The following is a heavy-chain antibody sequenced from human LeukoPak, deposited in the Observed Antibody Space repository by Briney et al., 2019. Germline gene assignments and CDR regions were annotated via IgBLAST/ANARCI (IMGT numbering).Heavy chain of an antibody. CDR1: GGSISSYY. Sequence: PSETLSLTCTVSGGSISSYYWSWIRQPPGKGLEWIGYIYYSGSTNYNPSLKSRVTISVDTSKNQFSLKLSSVTAADTAVYYCATLYYYDSSGYRYFWYFDYWGQGTLVTVSS. V-gene: IGHV4-59*12. CDR2: IYYSGST. CDR3: ATLYYYDSSGYRYFWYFDY. J-gene: IGHJ4*02. D-gene: IGHD3-22*01.